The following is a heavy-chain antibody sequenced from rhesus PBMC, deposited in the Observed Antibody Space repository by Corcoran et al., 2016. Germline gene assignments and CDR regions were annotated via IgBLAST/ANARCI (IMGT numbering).Heavy chain of an antibody. V-gene: IGHV4S11*01. CDR2: IHGSSRSN. CDR3: AREGNFNSLDV. J-gene: IGHJ5-2*02. CDR1: GGSSSSNY. D-gene: IGHD1-44*01. Sequence: QLQLQESGPGLVKPSEPLALPCVFSGGSSSSNYWSWFRLAPGKGLEWIGYIHGSSRSNNYNPSLKSRVTLSVDTSKNQVSLKLSTVTAADTAVYYCAREGNFNSLDVWGRGLLVTVSS.